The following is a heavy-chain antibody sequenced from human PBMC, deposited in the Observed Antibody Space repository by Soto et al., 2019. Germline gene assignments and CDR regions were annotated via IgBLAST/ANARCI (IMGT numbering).Heavy chain of an antibody. CDR3: ARRSPSWAFDI. CDR1: GFTFSNYA. CDR2: ISGSGSST. V-gene: IGHV3-23*01. Sequence: EVQLLESGGGLVQPGGSLRLSCAASGFTFSNYAMNWVRQAPGKGLEWVSVISGSGSSTYYADSVKGRFSISRDHSKNTLYLQMSSLRADGTAVYYCARRSPSWAFDIWGQGTMVTVSS. J-gene: IGHJ3*02. D-gene: IGHD2-15*01.